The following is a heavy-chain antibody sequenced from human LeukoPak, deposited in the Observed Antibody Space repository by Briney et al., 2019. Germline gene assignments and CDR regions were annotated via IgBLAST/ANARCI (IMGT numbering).Heavy chain of an antibody. J-gene: IGHJ6*02. CDR3: ASSRIFGNAMDV. V-gene: IGHV3-53*01. CDR2: MHSVGST. Sequence: ETLSLTCTVSGGSISSHYMSWVRQAPGKGLEWVAVMHSVGSTDYADSMKGRFTISRDNSKNRVDLQVNSLRVEDTAVYYCASSRIFGNAMDVWGQGTTVTVSS. CDR1: GGSISSHY. D-gene: IGHD3-3*01.